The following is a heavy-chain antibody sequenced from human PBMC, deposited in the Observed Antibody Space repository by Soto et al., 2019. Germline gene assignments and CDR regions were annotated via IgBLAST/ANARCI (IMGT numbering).Heavy chain of an antibody. CDR1: GGSISSSSYY. J-gene: IGHJ1*01. CDR3: ATVWFGESQH. D-gene: IGHD3-10*01. V-gene: IGHV4-39*01. CDR2: IYYSGST. Sequence: QLQLQESGPGLVKPSETLSLTCTVSGGSISSSSYYWGWIRQPPGKGLEWIGSIYYSGSTYYNPTRKSRFTISVETSKNQFSLKLSSVTAADTAVYYSATVWFGESQHWGQGTLVTVSS.